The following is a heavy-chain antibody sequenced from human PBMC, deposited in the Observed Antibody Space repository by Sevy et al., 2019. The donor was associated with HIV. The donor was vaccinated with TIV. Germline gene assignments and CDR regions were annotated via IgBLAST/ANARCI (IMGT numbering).Heavy chain of an antibody. V-gene: IGHV3-15*01. CDR3: TSMGWHGGFDI. Sequence: GGFLRLSCAASGFTFSNTWMSWVRQAPGKGLELVGRIKSKNDGGPTDYAAPVIGRFTISRDDSKSTLYIRMNSRKIKTAALYYCTSMGWHGGFDIWGQGTMVTVSS. CDR2: IKSKNDGGPT. J-gene: IGHJ3*02. CDR1: GFTFSNTW. D-gene: IGHD4-17*01.